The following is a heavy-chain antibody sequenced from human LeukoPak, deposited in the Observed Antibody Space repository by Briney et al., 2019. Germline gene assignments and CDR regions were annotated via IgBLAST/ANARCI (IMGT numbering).Heavy chain of an antibody. CDR2: IYYSGST. J-gene: IGHJ3*02. CDR3: AASGYYYDAFDI. V-gene: IGHV4-59*08. Sequence: SETLSLTCTVSGGSISSYYWSWIRQPPGKGLEWIGYIYYSGSTNYNPSLKSRVTISVDMSKNQFSLKLSSVTAADTAVYYCAASGYYYDAFDIWGQGTMVTVSS. CDR1: GGSISSYY. D-gene: IGHD3-22*01.